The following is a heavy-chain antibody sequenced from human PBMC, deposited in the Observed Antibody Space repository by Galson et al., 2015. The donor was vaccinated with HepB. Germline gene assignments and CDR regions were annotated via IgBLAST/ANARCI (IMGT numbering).Heavy chain of an antibody. V-gene: IGHV3-49*04. Sequence: SLRLSCAGSGFTFGDYALNWVRQAPGKGLEWVGFIRNKAYGGTKDYAASVKGRFTISRDDSKSIAYLEMDSLKFEDTAMYYCTRDFGGTGTPANYYGMDVWGRGTTVTVSS. D-gene: IGHD3-10*01. CDR3: TRDFGGTGTPANYYGMDV. CDR1: GFTFGDYA. J-gene: IGHJ6*02. CDR2: IRNKAYGGTK.